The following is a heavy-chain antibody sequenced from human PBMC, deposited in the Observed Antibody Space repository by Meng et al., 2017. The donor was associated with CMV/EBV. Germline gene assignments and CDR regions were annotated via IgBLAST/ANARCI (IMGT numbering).Heavy chain of an antibody. V-gene: IGHV4-34*01. J-gene: IGHJ4*02. Sequence: QWGGAGYLQPSETLSLTGAVYGGSLSGYYWSWIRQPPGKGLECIGEINHSGSTNYTPSLKSRVTISVDTSKNQFSLKLSSVTAADTAMYYCARESMVRGEDWGQGTLVTVSS. CDR1: GGSLSGYY. CDR2: INHSGST. D-gene: IGHD3-10*01. CDR3: ARESMVRGED.